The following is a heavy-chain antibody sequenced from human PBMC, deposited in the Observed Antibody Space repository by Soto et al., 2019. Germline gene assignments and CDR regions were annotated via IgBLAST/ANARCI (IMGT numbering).Heavy chain of an antibody. D-gene: IGHD3-10*01. J-gene: IGHJ6*03. CDR3: ARADYYGSGSYQNYYYYYMDV. Sequence: SVKVSCKASGGTFSSYTISWVRQAPGQGLEWMGRIIPILGIANYAQKFQGRVTITADKSTSTAYMELSSLRSEDTAVYYCARADYYGSGSYQNYYYYYMDVWGKGTTVTVSS. CDR2: IIPILGIA. CDR1: GGTFSSYT. V-gene: IGHV1-69*02.